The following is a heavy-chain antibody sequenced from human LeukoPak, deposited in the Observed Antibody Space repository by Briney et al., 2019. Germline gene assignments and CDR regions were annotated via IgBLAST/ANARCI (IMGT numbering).Heavy chain of an antibody. CDR2: IYPGDSDT. V-gene: IGHV5-51*01. Sequence: GESLKISCEGSGYSFSSYWIGWVRQMPGKGLEWMGVIYPGDSDTRYSSSFQGHVTISADKSINTTYLQWSSLKASDAAMYFCARRYCGCISCFKGAYYYYGMDVWGQGTTITVSS. D-gene: IGHD2-2*01. J-gene: IGHJ6*02. CDR3: ARRYCGCISCFKGAYYYYGMDV. CDR1: GYSFSSYW.